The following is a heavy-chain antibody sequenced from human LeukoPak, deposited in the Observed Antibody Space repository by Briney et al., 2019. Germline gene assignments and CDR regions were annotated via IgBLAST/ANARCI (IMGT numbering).Heavy chain of an antibody. V-gene: IGHV3-48*03. J-gene: IGHJ4*02. D-gene: IGHD5-18*01. CDR2: IGSGGSPI. CDR1: GFTFSNYP. Sequence: GGSLRLSCAASGFTFSNYPMNWVRQAPGKGLEWVSYIGSGGSPIHYADSVRGRFSISRDNAKNSLYLQMSSLRAEDTAVYYCARVRYNSGHIFDYWGQGTLVTVSS. CDR3: ARVRYNSGHIFDY.